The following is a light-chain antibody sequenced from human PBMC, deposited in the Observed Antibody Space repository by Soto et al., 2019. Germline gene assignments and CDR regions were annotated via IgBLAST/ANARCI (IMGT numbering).Light chain of an antibody. J-gene: IGLJ3*02. CDR1: SSDVGGYNY. Sequence: QSALTQPASVSGSPGQSITISCTGTSSDVGGYNYVSWYQQHPGKVPKLMIYGVSNRPSGVSNRFSGSKSGNTASLTICGLQAEDGADYYCSSYSSSSTRVFGGGTQLTV. V-gene: IGLV2-14*01. CDR2: GVS. CDR3: SSYSSSSTRV.